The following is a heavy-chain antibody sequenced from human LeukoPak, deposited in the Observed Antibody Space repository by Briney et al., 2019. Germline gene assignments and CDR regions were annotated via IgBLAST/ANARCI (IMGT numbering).Heavy chain of an antibody. J-gene: IGHJ4*02. Sequence: GASVKVSCKASGGTFSSYAISWVRQAPGQGLEWMGGIIPIFGTANYAQKFQGRVTITADESTSTAYMELSSLRSEDTAVYYCATSPPYYYGSGSLYYFDYWGQGTLVTVSS. D-gene: IGHD3-10*01. CDR2: IIPIFGTA. CDR3: ATSPPYYYGSGSLYYFDY. CDR1: GGTFSSYA. V-gene: IGHV1-69*13.